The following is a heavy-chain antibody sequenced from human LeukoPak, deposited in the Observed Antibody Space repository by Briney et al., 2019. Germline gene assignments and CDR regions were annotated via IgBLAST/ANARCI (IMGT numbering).Heavy chain of an antibody. V-gene: IGHV3-30*02. CDR2: IRYDGSNK. CDR3: AKDRIVGATIGYYYYMDV. Sequence: GGSLRLSCAASGFTFSSYGMHWVRQAPGKGLEWGAFIRYDGSNKYYADSVKGRFTTSRDNSKNTLYLQMNSLRAEDTAGYYCAKDRIVGATIGYYYYMDVWGKGTTVTISS. D-gene: IGHD1-26*01. J-gene: IGHJ6*03. CDR1: GFTFSSYG.